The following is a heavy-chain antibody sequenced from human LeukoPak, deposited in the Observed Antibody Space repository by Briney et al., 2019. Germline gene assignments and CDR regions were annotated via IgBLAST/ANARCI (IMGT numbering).Heavy chain of an antibody. CDR3: ARDPHEFSSGWSQFDY. J-gene: IGHJ4*02. CDR1: GYTFTSYG. V-gene: IGHV1-18*01. Sequence: GASVKVSCKASGYTFTSYGINWVRQAPGQGLEWMGWISTYNGDTNYAQKLRGRVTMTTDTSTSTAYMGLRSLRSDDTAVYYCARDPHEFSSGWSQFDYWGQGTLVTVSS. CDR2: ISTYNGDT. D-gene: IGHD6-19*01.